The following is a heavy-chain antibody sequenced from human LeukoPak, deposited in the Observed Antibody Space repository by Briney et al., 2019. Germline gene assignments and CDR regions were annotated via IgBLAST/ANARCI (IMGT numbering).Heavy chain of an antibody. V-gene: IGHV4-4*03. CDR3: ARDLYGSGTRFAY. CDR1: GVSISSSTG. D-gene: IGHD3-10*01. Sequence: PPETPCDTRAVSGVSISSSTGWSWFRQPPGKGLEGVGEIYHSGSTNYNPSLKSRVTISVDKSKYQFSLKVSSVTAADTAVYYCARDLYGSGTRFAYWGEGELVTASS. CDR2: IYHSGST. J-gene: IGHJ4*02.